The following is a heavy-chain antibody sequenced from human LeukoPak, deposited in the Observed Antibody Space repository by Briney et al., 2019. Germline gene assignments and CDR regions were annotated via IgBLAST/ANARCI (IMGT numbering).Heavy chain of an antibody. Sequence: ASVKVSCKASGYTFTGYYMHWVRQAPGQALEWMGWINPNSGGTNYAQKFQGRVTMTRDTSISTAYMELSRLRSDDTAVYYCAREPLDRYYYYGMDVWGQGTTVTVSS. CDR3: AREPLDRYYYYGMDV. CDR1: GYTFTGYY. V-gene: IGHV1-2*02. D-gene: IGHD1-1*01. CDR2: INPNSGGT. J-gene: IGHJ6*02.